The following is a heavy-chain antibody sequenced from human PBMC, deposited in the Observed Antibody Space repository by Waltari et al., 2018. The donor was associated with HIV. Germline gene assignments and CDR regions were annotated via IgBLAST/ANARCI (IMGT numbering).Heavy chain of an antibody. CDR3: ARPQRGYYYDSSGYSH. Sequence: EVQLVQSGAEVKKPGESLKISCKGSGYSFTSYWIGWVRQMLGKGLEWMGIIYPGDSDTRYSPSFQGQVTISADKSISTAYLQWSSLKASDTAMYYCARPQRGYYYDSSGYSHWGQGTLVTVSS. V-gene: IGHV5-51*01. D-gene: IGHD3-22*01. CDR2: IYPGDSDT. J-gene: IGHJ4*02. CDR1: GYSFTSYW.